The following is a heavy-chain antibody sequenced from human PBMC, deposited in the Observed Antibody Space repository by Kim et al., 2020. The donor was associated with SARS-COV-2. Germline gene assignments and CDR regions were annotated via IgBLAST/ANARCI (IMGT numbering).Heavy chain of an antibody. Sequence: PSLKGRVTISVDMSKNQFSLNLRSVTAADTAVYYCATQGPAIVGASFDYWGQGTLVTVSS. V-gene: IGHV4-59*01. D-gene: IGHD1-26*01. J-gene: IGHJ4*02. CDR3: ATQGPAIVGASFDY.